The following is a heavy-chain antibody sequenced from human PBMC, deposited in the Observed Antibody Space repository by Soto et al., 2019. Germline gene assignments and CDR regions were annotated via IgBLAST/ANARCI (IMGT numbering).Heavy chain of an antibody. CDR1: GFIFSSFG. CDR3: VRDLLGSGGHFDY. CDR2: IWYDGSNT. D-gene: IGHD7-27*01. J-gene: IGHJ4*02. Sequence: SLRLSCAASGFIFSSFGMHWVRQAPGKGLEWVAHIWYDGSNTYYADSVKGRFTVSRDNPRNTLYLQMNSLRAEDTAVYHCVRDLLGSGGHFDYWGQGAPVTVSS. V-gene: IGHV3-33*01.